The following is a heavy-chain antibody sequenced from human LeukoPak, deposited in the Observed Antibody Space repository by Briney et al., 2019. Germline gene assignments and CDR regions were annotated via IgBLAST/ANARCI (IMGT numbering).Heavy chain of an antibody. CDR3: ARDLKRGYSSGRYSWGTGSSNDY. V-gene: IGHV1-18*04. Sequence: ASVKVSCKASGYTFTGYYMHWVRQAPGQGLEWLGWISAYNGNTNYAQKLQGRVTMTTDTSTSTAYMELRRLRSDDTAVYYCARDLKRGYSSGRYSWGTGSSNDYWGQGTLVTVSS. CDR2: ISAYNGNT. J-gene: IGHJ4*02. CDR1: GYTFTGYY. D-gene: IGHD6-19*01.